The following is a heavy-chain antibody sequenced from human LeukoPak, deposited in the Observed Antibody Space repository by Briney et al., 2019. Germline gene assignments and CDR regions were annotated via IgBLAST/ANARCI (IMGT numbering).Heavy chain of an antibody. D-gene: IGHD2-2*01. CDR2: IYSGAGT. CDR3: ARVRAVVPYAFDI. J-gene: IGHJ3*02. CDR1: GFTVSSNY. V-gene: IGHV3-53*01. Sequence: GGSLRLSCAASGFTVSSNYMSWVRQAPGKGLECVSVIYSGAGTYYADSVKGRFTVSRDNSKNTLYLQMNSLRAEDTAVYYCARVRAVVPYAFDIWGQGTMVTASS.